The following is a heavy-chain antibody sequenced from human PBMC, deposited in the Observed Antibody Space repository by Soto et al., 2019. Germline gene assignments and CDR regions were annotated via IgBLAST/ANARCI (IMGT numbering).Heavy chain of an antibody. CDR2: IIPILGIA. CDR1: GGTFSSYT. CDR3: ARGEASYYFDY. V-gene: IGHV1-69*02. J-gene: IGHJ4*02. Sequence: ASVKVSCKASGGTFSSYTISWVRQAPGQGLEWMGRIIPILGIANYAQKFQGRVTITADKSTSTAYMELSSLRSEDTAMYYCARGEASYYFDYWGQGTLVTVSS.